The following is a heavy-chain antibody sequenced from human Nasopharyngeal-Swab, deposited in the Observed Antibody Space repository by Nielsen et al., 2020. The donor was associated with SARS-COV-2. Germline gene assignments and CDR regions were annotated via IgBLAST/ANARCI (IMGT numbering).Heavy chain of an antibody. V-gene: IGHV4-34*01. D-gene: IGHD2-2*01. CDR2: INHSGRT. CDR1: GGFFSGYY. Sequence: SETLSLTCAVYGGFFSGYYWSWIRQPPGKGLEWNGEINHSGRTNYNPSLKSRVTISVDKSKNQFSLKLSPVTAADTAVYYCARGSVVVVPAALGIRYYYYYYMDVWGKGTTVTVSS. CDR3: ARGSVVVVPAALGIRYYYYYYMDV. J-gene: IGHJ6*03.